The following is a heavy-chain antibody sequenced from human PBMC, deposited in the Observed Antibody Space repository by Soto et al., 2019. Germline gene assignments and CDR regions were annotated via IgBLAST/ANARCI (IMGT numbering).Heavy chain of an antibody. CDR1: GYTFTGYY. Sequence: ASVKVSCKASGYTFTGYYMHWVRQAPGQGLEWMGWINPNSGGTNYAQKFQGRVTMTRDTSISTAYMELSSLKASDTAMYYCARHYCSSTSCYPVYYYYYGMDVWGQGTTVTVSS. CDR2: INPNSGGT. J-gene: IGHJ6*02. V-gene: IGHV1-2*02. CDR3: ARHYCSSTSCYPVYYYYYGMDV. D-gene: IGHD2-2*01.